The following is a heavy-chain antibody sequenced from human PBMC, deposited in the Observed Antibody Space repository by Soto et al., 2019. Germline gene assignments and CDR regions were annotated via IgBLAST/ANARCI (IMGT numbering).Heavy chain of an antibody. V-gene: IGHV1-69*13. CDR3: AGSNVAVVCAHWFDP. J-gene: IGHJ5*02. CDR1: RGSFGNYA. D-gene: IGHD6-19*01. Sequence: SVKVSCKVSRGSFGNYARNWARQSPGQGLEWLGRIITTICTADYAQKRQCRVTITADESTTTAFMQLSSLRSDDTAIYYCAGSNVAVVCAHWFDPWGQGVLVTVSS. CDR2: IITTICTA.